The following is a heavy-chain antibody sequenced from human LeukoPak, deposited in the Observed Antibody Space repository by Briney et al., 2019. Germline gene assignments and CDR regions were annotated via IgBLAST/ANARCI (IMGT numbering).Heavy chain of an antibody. CDR1: GFTFSSYS. CDR2: ISSSRSYI. D-gene: IGHD3-16*02. Sequence: PGGSLRLSCAASGFTFSSYSMNWVRQAPGKGLEWVSSISSSRSYIYYADSVKGRFTISSDNAKNSLYLQINSLSAEDTAVYYCARDLGLDYDYVWGSYRLDPYFDYWGQGTLVTVSS. V-gene: IGHV3-21*01. CDR3: ARDLGLDYDYVWGSYRLDPYFDY. J-gene: IGHJ4*02.